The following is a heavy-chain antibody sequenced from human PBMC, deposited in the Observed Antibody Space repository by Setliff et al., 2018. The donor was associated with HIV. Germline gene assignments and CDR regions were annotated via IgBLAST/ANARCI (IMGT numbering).Heavy chain of an antibody. Sequence: SETLSLTCAVYGGSFSGYYWSWIRQPPGKGLEWIGEINHSGSTNYNPSLKSRVTISVDTSKNQFSLKLSSVTAADTAVYYCARGAIAAVGTDYWGQGTLVTVSS. D-gene: IGHD6-13*01. J-gene: IGHJ4*02. CDR2: INHSGST. CDR3: ARGAIAAVGTDY. CDR1: GGSFSGYY. V-gene: IGHV4-34*01.